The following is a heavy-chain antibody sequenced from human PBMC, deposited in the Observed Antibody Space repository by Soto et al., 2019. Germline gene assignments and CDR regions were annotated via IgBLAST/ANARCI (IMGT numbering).Heavy chain of an antibody. CDR1: GYIFTTYG. V-gene: IGHV1-18*04. CDR3: ARTARPHNFDF. CDR2: ISTYNGNT. Sequence: VASVKVSCKASGYIFTTYGIGWVRQAPGQGLGWMGWISTYNGNTNYAQKLQGRVTMTTDTSTSTSYLELRSLRSDDTAVYYCARTARPHNFDFWGQGTLVTVSS. J-gene: IGHJ4*02.